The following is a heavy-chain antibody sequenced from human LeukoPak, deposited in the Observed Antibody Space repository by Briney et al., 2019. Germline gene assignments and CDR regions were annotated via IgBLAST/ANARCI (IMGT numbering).Heavy chain of an antibody. J-gene: IGHJ4*02. CDR3: ARVRFTTPLYYFDS. CDR1: NYTFTGYG. V-gene: IGHV1-18*01. CDR2: ISISNGNT. Sequence: ASVKVSCKASNYTFTGYGISWVRQAPGQELEWLGWISISNGNTNYAQNLQGRVTMTIDTSTSTAYMEMRSLRSDDTALYYCARVRFTTPLYYFDSWGQGTLVTVSS. D-gene: IGHD3-22*01.